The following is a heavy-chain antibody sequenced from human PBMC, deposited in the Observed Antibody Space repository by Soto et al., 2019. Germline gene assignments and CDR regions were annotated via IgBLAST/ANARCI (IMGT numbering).Heavy chain of an antibody. J-gene: IGHJ5*02. CDR2: SNCGNGNT. CDR1: GYPFTSYP. Sequence: SVKVSCRAPGYPFTSYPMHRVRQAPGHGLEWMGWSNCGNGNTYYEQKFQRRVRITRDAAANTAYFVLSSLCSEDTDVSSCASEPLCGGRCYVSYFDLWGKGTLVTASS. CDR3: ASEPLCGGRCYVSYFDL. D-gene: IGHD2-15*01. V-gene: IGHV1-3*01.